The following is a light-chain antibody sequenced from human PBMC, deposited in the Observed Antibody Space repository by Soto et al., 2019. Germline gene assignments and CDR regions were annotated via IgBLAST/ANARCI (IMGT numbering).Light chain of an antibody. J-gene: IGLJ3*02. CDR2: QDN. V-gene: IGLV6-57*04. CDR3: HSYDSSAHGV. CDR1: GGSIATNY. Sequence: NFMLTQPHSVSESPGKTVTISCTRSGGSIATNYVQWYQQRPGSAPTPVIFQDNERPSGVPDRFSGSIDRSSNSASLTISGLRTEDEADYYCHSYDSSAHGVFGGGTKLTVL.